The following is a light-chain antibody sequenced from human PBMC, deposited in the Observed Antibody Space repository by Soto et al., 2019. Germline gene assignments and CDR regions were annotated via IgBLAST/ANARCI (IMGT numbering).Light chain of an antibody. Sequence: DIQMTQSPSSLSASVGGRVTIRCRASETIKVYLNWYQHKPGKAPNLLIFGASNLRGGVPSRFTGSGSGTDFTLTIDRLQPEDFATYYCQQSYTTPWTFGLGTKVDIK. CDR1: ETIKVY. J-gene: IGKJ1*01. CDR2: GAS. CDR3: QQSYTTPWT. V-gene: IGKV1-39*01.